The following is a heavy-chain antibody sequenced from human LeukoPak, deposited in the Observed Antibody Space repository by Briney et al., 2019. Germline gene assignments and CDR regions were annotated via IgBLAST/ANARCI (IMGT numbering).Heavy chain of an antibody. V-gene: IGHV3-74*01. Sequence: GGSLRLSCAASGFTFSSYGMHWVRQAPGKGLVWVSRISSDRNNTSYADSVKGRFTISRDNAKNTLYLQMNSLRVEDTAMYYCARGRYTYEYRGQGTLVTVSS. J-gene: IGHJ4*02. CDR3: ARGRYTYEY. CDR2: ISSDRNNT. D-gene: IGHD5-18*01. CDR1: GFTFSSYG.